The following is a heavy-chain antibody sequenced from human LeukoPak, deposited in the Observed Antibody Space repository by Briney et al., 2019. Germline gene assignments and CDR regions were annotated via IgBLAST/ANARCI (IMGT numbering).Heavy chain of an antibody. V-gene: IGHV1-2*02. Sequence: ASVKVSCKTSGYTFKDYYIHWVRQAPGQGLEWMGWTNPYSGGTSYARKFLGRVTMTRDTSISTAYLELSRLTADDTAVYFCARARNDSSTYYFAYWGPRTLVTVSS. J-gene: IGHJ4*02. CDR3: ARARNDSSTYYFAY. CDR1: GYTFKDYY. D-gene: IGHD6-13*01. CDR2: TNPYSGGT.